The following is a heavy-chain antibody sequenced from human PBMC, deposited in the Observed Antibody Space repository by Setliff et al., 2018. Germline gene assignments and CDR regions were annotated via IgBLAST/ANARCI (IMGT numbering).Heavy chain of an antibody. CDR1: GYTFRNYA. CDR3: ARAPSVELVTIRTNSWFTY. V-gene: IGHV1-18*01. J-gene: IGHJ4*02. Sequence: ASVKVSCKASGYTFRNYAFAWVRQAPGQGLEWVGWISVYSGDTNYAQKFQGGVTLTTDTSTSTAYMELRSLTSDDSAFYYCARAPSVELVTIRTNSWFTYWGQGTLVTVSS. D-gene: IGHD5-18*01. CDR2: ISVYSGDT.